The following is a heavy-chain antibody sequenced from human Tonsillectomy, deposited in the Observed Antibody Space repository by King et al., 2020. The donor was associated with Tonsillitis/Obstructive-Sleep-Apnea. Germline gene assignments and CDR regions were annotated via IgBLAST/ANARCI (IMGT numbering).Heavy chain of an antibody. J-gene: IGHJ5*02. D-gene: IGHD3-3*01. CDR1: GFTFSNAW. Sequence: VQLVESGGGLVKPGGSLRLSCAASGFTFSNAWMNWVRQAPGKGLEWVGRIKSKTDGGTTDYAAPVKGRFTISRDDSKNTLYLQINSLKTEDTAVYYCTTAPYYEFWSGLDWFDPWGQGTLVTVSS. V-gene: IGHV3-15*07. CDR2: IKSKTDGGTT. CDR3: TTAPYYEFWSGLDWFDP.